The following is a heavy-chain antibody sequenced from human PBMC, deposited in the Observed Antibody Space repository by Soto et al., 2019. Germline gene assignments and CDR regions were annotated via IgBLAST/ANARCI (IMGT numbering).Heavy chain of an antibody. CDR3: ASLAAAASYYYYGMDV. J-gene: IGHJ6*02. V-gene: IGHV3-23*01. CDR1: GFTFSSYA. D-gene: IGHD6-13*01. CDR2: ISGSGGST. Sequence: GGSLRLSCAASGFTFSSYAMSWVRQAPGKGLGWVSAISGSGGSTYYADSVKGRFTISRDNSKNTLYLQMNSLRAEDTAVYYCASLAAAASYYYYGMDVWGQGTTVTVSS.